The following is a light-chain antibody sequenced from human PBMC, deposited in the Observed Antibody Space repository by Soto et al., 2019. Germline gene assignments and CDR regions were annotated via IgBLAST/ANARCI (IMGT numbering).Light chain of an antibody. J-gene: IGLJ2*01. V-gene: IGLV2-8*01. CDR3: QSYDSSLSGSV. Sequence: QSALTQPPSASGSPGQSVTISCTGTSSDLGGYNFVSWYQQHPGKAPKLLIYGNSNRPSGVPDRFSGSKSGTSASLAITGLQAEDEADYYCQSYDSSLSGSVFGGGTKLTVL. CDR2: GNS. CDR1: SSDLGGYNF.